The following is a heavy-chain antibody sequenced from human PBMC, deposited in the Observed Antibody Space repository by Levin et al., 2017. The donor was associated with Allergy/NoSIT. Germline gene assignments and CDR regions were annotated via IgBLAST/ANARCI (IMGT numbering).Heavy chain of an antibody. CDR2: ISSSSSCI. CDR1: GFTFSSYS. CDR3: ARDLYDYYDSGVEVTSPDY. Sequence: GGSLRLSCAASGFTFSSYSMNWVRQAPGKGLEWVSSISSSSSCIYYADSVKGRFTISRDNAKNSLYLQMNSLRAEDTAVYYCARDLYDYYDSGVEVTSPDYWGQGTLVTVSS. D-gene: IGHD3-22*01. V-gene: IGHV3-21*01. J-gene: IGHJ4*02.